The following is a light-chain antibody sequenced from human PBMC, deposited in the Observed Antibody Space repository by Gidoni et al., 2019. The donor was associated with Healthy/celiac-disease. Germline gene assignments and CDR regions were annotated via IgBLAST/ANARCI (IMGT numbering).Light chain of an antibody. CDR3: MQALQTPPWT. V-gene: IGKV2-28*01. CDR2: LGS. J-gene: IGKJ1*01. Sequence: DIVMTQSPLSLPVTPGEPASISCRSSQSLLHSNGYNYLDWYLQKPGQSPQLLIYLGSSRASGVPDRFSGSGSGTDFTLKISRVEAEDVGVYYCMQALQTPPWTFXQXTKVXIK. CDR1: QSLLHSNGYNY.